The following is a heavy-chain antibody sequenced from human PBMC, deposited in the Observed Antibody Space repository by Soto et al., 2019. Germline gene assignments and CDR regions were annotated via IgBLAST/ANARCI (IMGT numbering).Heavy chain of an antibody. V-gene: IGHV3-11*01. CDR2: ISSSGNSI. J-gene: IGHJ4*02. D-gene: IGHD6-13*01. CDR3: ASRAAAGRSFDY. Sequence: GCSLRLSCAASGFTFSDYYMTWIRQAPGKGLEWVSYISSSGNSIYYADSVRDRFTVSRDNAKNSLFLQMNSLRAEDTAVYYCASRAAAGRSFDYWGLENLVTVS. CDR1: GFTFSDYY.